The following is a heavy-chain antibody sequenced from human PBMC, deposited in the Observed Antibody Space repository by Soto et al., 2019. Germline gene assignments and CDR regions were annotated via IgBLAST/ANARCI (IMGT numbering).Heavy chain of an antibody. CDR3: AKGSTAMTYFDY. Sequence: GGSLRLSCAASGFTFRSYGMHWVRQAPGKGLEWVAVISYDGSNKYYADSVKGRFTISRDNSKNTLYLQMNSLRAEDTAVYYCAKGSTAMTYFDYWGQGTLVTVSS. CDR1: GFTFRSYG. D-gene: IGHD5-18*01. J-gene: IGHJ4*02. V-gene: IGHV3-30*18. CDR2: ISYDGSNK.